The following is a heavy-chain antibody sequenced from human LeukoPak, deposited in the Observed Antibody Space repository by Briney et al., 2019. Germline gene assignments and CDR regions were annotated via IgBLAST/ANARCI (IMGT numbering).Heavy chain of an antibody. CDR1: GHTFTSYY. V-gene: IGHV1-46*01. J-gene: IGHJ1*01. Sequence: EASVKVSCKASGHTFTSYYMHRVRQAPGQGLECMGIINPSGGSTSYPQKFQGRVTLTRDTSTSTVYMELSSLRSEDTAVYYCARIPLDGPQEYFQHWGQGTLVTVPS. CDR3: ARIPLDGPQEYFQH. D-gene: IGHD5-24*01. CDR2: INPSGGST.